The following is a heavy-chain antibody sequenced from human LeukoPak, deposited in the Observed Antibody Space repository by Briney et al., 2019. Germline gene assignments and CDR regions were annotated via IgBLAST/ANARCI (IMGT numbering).Heavy chain of an antibody. D-gene: IGHD3-16*01. V-gene: IGHV4-4*07. J-gene: IGHJ6*02. CDR1: GGSISTYY. Sequence: SETLSLTCSLSGGSISTYYWSWIRQPAGKGLEWIGRVHSSGNTNYNPSLQSRVTMSVDTSKNQISLRLRSVNDTDTAVCYCARGDFDYSVHYGMDVWGQGTAVTVSS. CDR2: VHSSGNT. CDR3: ARGDFDYSVHYGMDV.